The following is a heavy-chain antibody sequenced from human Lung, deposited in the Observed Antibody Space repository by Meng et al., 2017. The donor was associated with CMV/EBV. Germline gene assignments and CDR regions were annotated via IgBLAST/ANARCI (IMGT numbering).Heavy chain of an antibody. Sequence: ASXXVSXKASGYTFTSYGISWVRQAPGQGLEWMGWISAYNGNTNYAQKLQGRVTMTTDTSTSTAYMELRSLRSDDTAVYYCARGIVIAVAGTGVDYWGKGTXVTVSS. CDR1: GYTFTSYG. D-gene: IGHD6-19*01. CDR2: ISAYNGNT. J-gene: IGHJ4*02. V-gene: IGHV1-18*01. CDR3: ARGIVIAVAGTGVDY.